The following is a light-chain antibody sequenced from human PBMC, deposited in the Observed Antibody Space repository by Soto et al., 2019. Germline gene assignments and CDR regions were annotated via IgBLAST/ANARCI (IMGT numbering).Light chain of an antibody. V-gene: IGKV3-11*01. J-gene: IGKJ4*01. CDR1: QYIGIH. CDR2: DAS. CDR3: HQRSRWPLT. Sequence: EIVLTQSPATLSLSPGDRATLSCRASQYIGIHLAWYQQKRGQAPRLLIYDASNRSTGIPARFSGSGSGTDFTLTISSLEPEEFAVYYCHQRSRWPLTFGGGNKVEIK.